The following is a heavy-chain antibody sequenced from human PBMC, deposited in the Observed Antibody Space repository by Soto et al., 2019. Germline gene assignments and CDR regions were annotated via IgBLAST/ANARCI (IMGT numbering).Heavy chain of an antibody. CDR2: ISSSSSTI. J-gene: IGHJ4*02. CDR3: ARDRSGYYDSSGYYRFDY. Sequence: PGGSLRLSCAASGFTFSSYSMNWVRQAPGKGLEWVSYISSSSSTIYYADSVKGRFTISRDNAKNSLYLQMNSLRDEDTAVYYRARDRSGYYDSSGYYRFDYWGQGTLVTVSS. V-gene: IGHV3-48*02. D-gene: IGHD3-22*01. CDR1: GFTFSSYS.